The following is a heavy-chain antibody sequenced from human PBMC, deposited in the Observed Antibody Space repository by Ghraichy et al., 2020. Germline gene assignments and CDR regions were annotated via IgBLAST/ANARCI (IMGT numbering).Heavy chain of an antibody. CDR1: DASISSRY. CDR3: ARLRRAVALICDS. V-gene: IGHV4-59*08. J-gene: IGHJ4*02. D-gene: IGHD6-19*01. Sequence: ETLSLTCTVSDASISSRYWSWIRQPPGKGLEWIGYIYYNGATEYNPSLKSRVTISQDTPSNQFTLTLRSVTAADTGVYYCARLRRAVALICDSRGQGMLVTVSS. CDR2: IYYNGAT.